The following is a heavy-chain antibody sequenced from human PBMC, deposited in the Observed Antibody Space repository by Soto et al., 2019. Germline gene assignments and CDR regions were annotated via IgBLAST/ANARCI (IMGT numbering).Heavy chain of an antibody. CDR3: TKDQVEGYYDTGGSQGS. CDR1: GFTFENYA. J-gene: IGHJ5*02. CDR2: ISWNSGRV. D-gene: IGHD3-22*01. Sequence: EVWLVESGGGLVQPGRSLKLSCAASGFTFENYAMHWVRQPPGKGLEWVSGISWNSGRVAYADSVKGRFTISRDNSKNTLYLQMDRLRAEDTAVYFCTKDQVEGYYDTGGSQGSWGQGTLVTVSS. V-gene: IGHV3-9*01.